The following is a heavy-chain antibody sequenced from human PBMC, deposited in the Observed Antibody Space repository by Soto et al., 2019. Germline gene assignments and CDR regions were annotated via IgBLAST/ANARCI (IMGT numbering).Heavy chain of an antibody. CDR2: ISSSSSTI. D-gene: IGHD1-26*01. CDR1: GFTFSSYS. CDR3: ARDGRGWNYYYDYMDV. V-gene: IGHV3-48*01. J-gene: IGHJ6*03. Sequence: EVQLVESGGGLVQPGGSLRLSCAASGFTFSSYSMNWVRQAPGKGLEWVSYISSSSSTIYYADSVKGRFTISRDNAKNSLYLQMNSLRAEDTAVYYCARDGRGWNYYYDYMDVWGKGTTVTVSS.